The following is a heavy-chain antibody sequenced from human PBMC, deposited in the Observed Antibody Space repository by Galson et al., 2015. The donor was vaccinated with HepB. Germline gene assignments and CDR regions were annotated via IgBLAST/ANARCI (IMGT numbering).Heavy chain of an antibody. D-gene: IGHD6-13*01. Sequence: SLRLSCAASGFTFSSYAMSWVRQAPGKGLEWVSAISGSGGSTYYADSVKGRFTISRENAKNSLYLQMNSLRAGDTAVYYCARGLGIAAADYWGQGTLVTVSS. CDR3: ARGLGIAAADY. CDR2: ISGSGGST. J-gene: IGHJ4*02. V-gene: IGHV3-23*01. CDR1: GFTFSSYA.